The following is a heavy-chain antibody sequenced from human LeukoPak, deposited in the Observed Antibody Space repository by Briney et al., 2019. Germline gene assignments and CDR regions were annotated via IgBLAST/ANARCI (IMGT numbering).Heavy chain of an antibody. J-gene: IGHJ4*02. D-gene: IGHD3-10*01. CDR3: ASGYYGITY. V-gene: IGHV3-53*01. CDR2: MYIGGST. CDR1: GFTLSSNY. Sequence: PGGSLRLSCAASGFTLSSNYMSWVRHAPGKGLDWVSVMYIGGSTCYADSVKGRFTISRDNSKNTLYLQMNSLRAEDTAVYYCASGYYGITYWGQGTLVTVSS.